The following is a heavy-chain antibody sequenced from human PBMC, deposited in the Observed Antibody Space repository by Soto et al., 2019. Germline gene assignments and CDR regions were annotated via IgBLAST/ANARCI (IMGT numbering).Heavy chain of an antibody. CDR2: ISAYNGNT. V-gene: IGHV1-18*01. CDR3: ARATYYDILTGYYYFDY. D-gene: IGHD3-9*01. J-gene: IGHJ4*02. Sequence: ASLKVSCKASGYTFTSYGISWVRQAPGQGLEWMGWISAYNGNTNYAQKLQGRVTMTTDTSTSTAYMELRSLRSDDTAVYYCARATYYDILTGYYYFDYWGQGTLVTVSS. CDR1: GYTFTSYG.